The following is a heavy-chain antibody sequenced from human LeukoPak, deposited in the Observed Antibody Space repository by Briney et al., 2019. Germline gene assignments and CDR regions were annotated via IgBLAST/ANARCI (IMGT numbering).Heavy chain of an antibody. Sequence: GESLQISCQGSGSSFTSYWIGWVRQLPGKGLEWMGIIYPGDSDTRYSPSFQGQVTISADKSISTAYLQWSSLKASDTAMYYCARTYYYDSSGYLDYWGQGTLVTVSS. CDR3: ARTYYYDSSGYLDY. D-gene: IGHD3-22*01. V-gene: IGHV5-51*01. CDR2: IYPGDSDT. CDR1: GSSFTSYW. J-gene: IGHJ4*02.